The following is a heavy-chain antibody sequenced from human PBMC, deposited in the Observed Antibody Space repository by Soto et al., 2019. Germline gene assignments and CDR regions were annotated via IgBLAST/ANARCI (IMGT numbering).Heavy chain of an antibody. V-gene: IGHV3-73*02. Sequence: EVQLVESGGGLVQPGGSLKLSCAASGFTFSGSAMHWVRQASGKGLEWVGRIRSKANSYATAYAASVKGRFTISRDDSKNTAYLQMNSLKTEDTAVYYCTRHGIVGATDDYWGQGTLVTVSS. D-gene: IGHD1-26*01. J-gene: IGHJ4*02. CDR3: TRHGIVGATDDY. CDR2: IRSKANSYAT. CDR1: GFTFSGSA.